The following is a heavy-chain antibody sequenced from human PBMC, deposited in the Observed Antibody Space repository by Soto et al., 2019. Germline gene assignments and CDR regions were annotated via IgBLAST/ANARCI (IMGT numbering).Heavy chain of an antibody. CDR2: IYYTGLS. D-gene: IGHD2-2*01. CDR1: GGSISSYY. Sequence: SETLSLTCTVSGGSISSYYWSWIRQPPGKGLEWIGYIYYTGLSNSNPSLEGRVTISVDTSKNQFSLKVSSVTVADTAVYYCARLGGYCSSTSCYGFYGMDVWGQGTTVTVSS. CDR3: ARLGGYCSSTSCYGFYGMDV. V-gene: IGHV4-59*08. J-gene: IGHJ6*02.